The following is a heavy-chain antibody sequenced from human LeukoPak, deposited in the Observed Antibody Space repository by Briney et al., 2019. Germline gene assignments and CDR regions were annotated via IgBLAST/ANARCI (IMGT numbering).Heavy chain of an antibody. CDR1: GFTFSSYA. J-gene: IGHJ4*02. Sequence: GGSLRLSCAASGFTFSSYAMNWIRQAPGKGLEWVAYFGSTGTIHYADSMRGRFTISRDNAEMSLFLQMNSLRVDDTAVYYCARSNGLRYFDRWGQGTLVTVSS. CDR3: ARSNGLRYFDR. CDR2: FGSTGTI. D-gene: IGHD4-11*01. V-gene: IGHV3-48*04.